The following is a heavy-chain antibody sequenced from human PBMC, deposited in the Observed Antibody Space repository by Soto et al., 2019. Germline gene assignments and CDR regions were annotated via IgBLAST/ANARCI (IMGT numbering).Heavy chain of an antibody. CDR2: ITGAGGST. Sequence: HPGGSLRLSCAASGFTFNNYGMSWVRQAPGKGLEWIGAITGAGGSTYNADSVKGRFSISRDNSKKTVYLQLDSLRVEDTAVYYCAKGHSDSFGNYDYFGMDVWGQWTTVTVS. CDR3: AKGHSDSFGNYDYFGMDV. J-gene: IGHJ6*02. V-gene: IGHV3-23*01. D-gene: IGHD4-4*01. CDR1: GFTFNNYG.